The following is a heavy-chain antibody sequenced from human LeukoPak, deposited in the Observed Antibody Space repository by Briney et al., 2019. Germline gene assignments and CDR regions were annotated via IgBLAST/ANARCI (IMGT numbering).Heavy chain of an antibody. CDR1: GGSISSSNW. CDR2: IYHSGST. J-gene: IGHJ4*02. D-gene: IGHD3-22*01. CDR3: ARVSYDSSGYYLIDY. Sequence: SETLSLTCAVSGGSISSSNWWSWVRQPPGKGLEWIGEIYHSGSTNYNPSLKSRVTISVDKSKNQFSLKLSSVTAADTAVYYCARVSYDSSGYYLIDYWGQGTLVTVSS. V-gene: IGHV4-4*02.